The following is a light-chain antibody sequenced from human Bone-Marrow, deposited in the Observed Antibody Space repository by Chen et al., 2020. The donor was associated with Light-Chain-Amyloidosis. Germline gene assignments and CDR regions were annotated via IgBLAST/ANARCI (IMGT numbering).Light chain of an antibody. V-gene: IGLV6-57*01. CDR1: SGSIATHY. J-gene: IGLJ3*02. CDR2: EDD. CDR3: QSYQGSSQGV. Sequence: FLLTQPHPVSESPGKTVIISCTRSSGSIATHYVQWYQQRPGSSPTTVIYEDDQSPSGVPDRFSGSIDRSSNSASLTISGLKTEDEADYYCQSYQGSSQGVFGGGTKLTVL.